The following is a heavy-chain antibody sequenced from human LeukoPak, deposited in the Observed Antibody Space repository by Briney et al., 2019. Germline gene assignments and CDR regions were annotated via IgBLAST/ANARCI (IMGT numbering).Heavy chain of an antibody. V-gene: IGHV1-2*02. Sequence: ASVKVSCKASGYTFTGYYMYWVRQAPGQGLEWMGWINPNNGGTNYAQKFQGRVTMTRDTSISTAYMELSRLRSDDTAVYYCARGAVAGRGGWFDPWGQGTLVTVPS. CDR2: INPNNGGT. CDR3: ARGAVAGRGGWFDP. D-gene: IGHD6-19*01. J-gene: IGHJ5*02. CDR1: GYTFTGYY.